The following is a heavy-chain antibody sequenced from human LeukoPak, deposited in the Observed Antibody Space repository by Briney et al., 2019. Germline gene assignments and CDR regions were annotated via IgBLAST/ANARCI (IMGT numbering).Heavy chain of an antibody. CDR1: GFTFSSYS. CDR3: ARDVTMVRGVSL. V-gene: IGHV3-21*01. J-gene: IGHJ4*02. D-gene: IGHD3-10*01. CDR2: ISSSSSYI. Sequence: GGSLRLTCAASGFTFSSYSMNCVRQAPGKGLEWVSSISSSSSYIYYADSVKGRFTISRDNAKNSLYLQMNSLRAEDTAVYYCARDVTMVRGVSLWGQGTLVTVSS.